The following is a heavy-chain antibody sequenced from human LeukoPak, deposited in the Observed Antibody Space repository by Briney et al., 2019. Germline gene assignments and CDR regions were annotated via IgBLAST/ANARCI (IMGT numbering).Heavy chain of an antibody. CDR2: IIPIFGTA. CDR3: ASVEGGLEGNFDY. CDR1: GGTFSSYA. D-gene: IGHD3-3*01. V-gene: IGHV1-69*06. Sequence: ASVKVSCKASGGTFSSYAISWVRQAPGQGLEWMGGIIPIFGTANYAQKFQGRVTITADKSTTTAYMELSSLRSEDTAVYYCASVEGGLEGNFDYWGQGTLVTVSS. J-gene: IGHJ4*02.